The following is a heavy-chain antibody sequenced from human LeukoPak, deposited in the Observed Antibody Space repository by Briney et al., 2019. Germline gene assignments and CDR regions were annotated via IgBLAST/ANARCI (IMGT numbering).Heavy chain of an antibody. V-gene: IGHV4-31*03. CDR2: IYYSGST. CDR1: GGSISSGGYY. J-gene: IGHJ5*02. D-gene: IGHD6-13*01. CDR3: ARQPIAAAAPFDP. Sequence: SETLSLTCTVSGGSISSGGYYWSWIRQHPGKGLEWIGYIYYSGSTYYNPSLKSRVTISVDTSKNQFSLKLSSVTAADTAVYYCARQPIAAAAPFDPWGQGTLVTVSS.